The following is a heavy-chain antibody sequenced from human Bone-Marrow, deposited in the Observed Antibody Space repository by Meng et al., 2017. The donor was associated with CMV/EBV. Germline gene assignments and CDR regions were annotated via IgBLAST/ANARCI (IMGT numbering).Heavy chain of an antibody. CDR2: ISPSGTNT. CDR3: AGSPPNLLGDSNFYYALDV. CDR1: GITFQTYW. D-gene: IGHD5-18*01. Sequence: GGSLRLSCAVSGITFQTYWMHWVRQSPGKGLIWLSGISPSGTNTSSADSVKGRFTTSRDNVKNILYLQLNALSAEDTAVYSCAGSPPNLLGDSNFYYALDVWGHGTTVTVSS. V-gene: IGHV3-74*01. J-gene: IGHJ6*02.